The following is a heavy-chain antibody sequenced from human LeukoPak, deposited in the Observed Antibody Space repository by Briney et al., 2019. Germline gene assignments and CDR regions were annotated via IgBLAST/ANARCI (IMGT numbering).Heavy chain of an antibody. CDR2: IYYSGST. CDR3: ARGREYSHGQPLDY. J-gene: IGHJ4*02. CDR1: GGSISSFY. V-gene: IGHV4-59*01. Sequence: NPSETLSLTCTVSGGSISSFYWSWIRQPPGKALEWIGYIYYSGSTNYNPSLKSRVTISVDTSKNQFSLKLTSVIAADTAMYYCARGREYSHGQPLDYWGQGTLVTVSS. D-gene: IGHD5-18*01.